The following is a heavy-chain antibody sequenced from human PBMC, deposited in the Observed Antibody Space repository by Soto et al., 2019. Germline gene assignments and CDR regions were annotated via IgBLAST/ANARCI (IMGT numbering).Heavy chain of an antibody. J-gene: IGHJ4*01. CDR2: IISDGDST. CDR1: GFTFSNYA. Sequence: HPGGSVRVSXSVSGFTFSNYAMHWVRRAPGKELEYVSGIISDGDSTWHADSVKDRFTISRDNSKNTLFLQVSSLRVEDTAIYFCVKGNQLLRYYFECWGTGTLVTVSS. V-gene: IGHV3-64D*06. D-gene: IGHD2-15*01. CDR3: VKGNQLLRYYFEC.